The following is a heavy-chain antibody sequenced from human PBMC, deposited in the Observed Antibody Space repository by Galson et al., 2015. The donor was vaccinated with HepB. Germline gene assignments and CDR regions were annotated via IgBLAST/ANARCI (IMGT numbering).Heavy chain of an antibody. CDR1: GFTFSSYG. V-gene: IGHV3-33*01. CDR2: IWYDGSNK. D-gene: IGHD3-10*01. J-gene: IGHJ4*02. CDR3: ARDPWSGGPTTYFFDY. Sequence: SLRLSCAASGFTFSSYGMHWVRQAPGKGLEWVAVIWYDGSNKYYADSVKGRFTISRDNSKNTLYLQMNSLRAEDTAVFYCARDPWSGGPTTYFFDYWGQGTLVTVSS.